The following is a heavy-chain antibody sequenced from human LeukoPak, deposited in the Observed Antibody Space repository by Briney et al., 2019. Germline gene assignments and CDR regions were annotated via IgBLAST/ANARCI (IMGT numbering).Heavy chain of an antibody. CDR3: ARHGTNGDCWQYYYYGMDV. CDR1: GGSISSGGYY. V-gene: IGHV4-30-2*01. CDR2: IYHSGST. D-gene: IGHD2-21*02. Sequence: SETLCLSCTVSGGSISSGGYYWGWIWQPPGKGLEWIVYIYHSGSTYYNPSLKSRVTISVDTSKNQFSLKLSSVTAADTAVYYCARHGTNGDCWQYYYYGMDVWGQGTTVTVSS. J-gene: IGHJ6*02.